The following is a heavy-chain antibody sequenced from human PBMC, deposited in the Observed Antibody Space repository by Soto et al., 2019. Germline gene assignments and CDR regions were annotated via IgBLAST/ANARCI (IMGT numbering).Heavy chain of an antibody. CDR3: ARVPNYDFWTDYGMDV. CDR1: GYTFTGYY. J-gene: IGHJ6*02. V-gene: IGHV1-2*04. CDR2: INPNSGGT. D-gene: IGHD3-3*01. Sequence: ASVKVSCKASGYTFTGYYMHWVRQAPGQGLEWMGWINPNSGGTNYAQKFQGWVTMTRDTSISTAYMELSRLRSDDTAVYYCARVPNYDFWTDYGMDVWGQGTTVTVSS.